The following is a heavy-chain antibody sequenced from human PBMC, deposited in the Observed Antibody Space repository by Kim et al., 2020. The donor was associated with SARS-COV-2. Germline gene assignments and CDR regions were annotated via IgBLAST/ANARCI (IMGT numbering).Heavy chain of an antibody. V-gene: IGHV3-21*01. J-gene: IGHJ3*02. CDR1: GFTFSSYS. CDR3: ARPRKYSGSYPDAFDI. D-gene: IGHD1-26*01. Sequence: GGSLRLSCAASGFTFSSYSMNWVRQAPGKGLEWVSSISSSSSYIYYADSVKGRFTISRDNAKNSLYLQMNSLRAEDTAVYYCARPRKYSGSYPDAFDIWGQGTMVTVSS. CDR2: ISSSSSYI.